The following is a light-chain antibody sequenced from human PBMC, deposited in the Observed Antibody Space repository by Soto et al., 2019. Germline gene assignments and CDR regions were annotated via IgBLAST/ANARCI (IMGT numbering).Light chain of an antibody. CDR3: QQYNNWPRT. V-gene: IGKV3-15*01. CDR2: GAS. Sequence: EIVMTQSPATLSVSPGERATVSCRASQSVSSNLAWYQQKPGQAPRLLIYGASTRANGIPARFSGSGSGTDFTLTIGSLQSEDFAVDYCQQYNNWPRTFGQGTKLEIK. CDR1: QSVSSN. J-gene: IGKJ2*01.